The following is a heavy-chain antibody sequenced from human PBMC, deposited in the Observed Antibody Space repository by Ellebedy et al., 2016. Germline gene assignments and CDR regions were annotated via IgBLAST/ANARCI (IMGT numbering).Heavy chain of an antibody. D-gene: IGHD3-22*01. CDR2: IYWDDDK. V-gene: IGHV2-5*02. CDR1: GFSLSTSGVG. CDR3: ARRVWDSSGYSDYGMDV. J-gene: IGHJ6*02. Sequence: SGPTLVKPTQTLTLTCTFSGFSLSTSGVGVGWIRQPPGKALEWLALIYWDDDKRYSPSLKTRLTISKDTSKNQVVLTMTNMDPVDTATYYCARRVWDSSGYSDYGMDVWGQGTTVTVSS.